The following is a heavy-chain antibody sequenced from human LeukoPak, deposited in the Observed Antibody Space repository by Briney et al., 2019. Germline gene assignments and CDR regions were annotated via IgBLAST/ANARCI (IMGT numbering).Heavy chain of an antibody. CDR2: INHSGST. J-gene: IGHJ4*02. V-gene: IGHV4-34*01. CDR1: GGSFSGYY. D-gene: IGHD3-10*01. Sequence: SETLSLTCAVYGGSFSGYYWSWIRQPPGKGLEWIGEINHSGSTNYNPSLKSRVTISVDTSKNQFSLKLSSVTAADTAVYYCARGNPLYGSGREFDYWGQGTLVTASS. CDR3: ARGNPLYGSGREFDY.